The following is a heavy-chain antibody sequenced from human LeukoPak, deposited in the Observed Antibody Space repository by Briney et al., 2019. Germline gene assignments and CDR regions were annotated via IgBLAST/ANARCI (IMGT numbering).Heavy chain of an antibody. CDR1: GFTLSSYS. CDR3: ARGAVTSCYNC. CDR2: ISSSSYI. Sequence: AGGSLRPSGAASGFTLSSYSMNWVRQPPGKGLEWVSSISSSSYIYYADSVKGRFTISRDNAKNSLYLQMNSLRAEDTAVYYCARGAVTSCYNCWGQGTLVTVSS. V-gene: IGHV3-21*01. J-gene: IGHJ4*02. D-gene: IGHD2-2*02.